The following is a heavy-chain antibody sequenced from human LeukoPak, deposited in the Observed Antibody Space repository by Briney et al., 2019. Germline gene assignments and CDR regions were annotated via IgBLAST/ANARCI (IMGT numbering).Heavy chain of an antibody. CDR1: GGSFSGYY. Sequence: SETLSLTCAVYGGSFSGYYWSWIRQPPGKGLEWIGGIYHSGSSYYNPSLESRVTISKDPSKKQFSLKLTSVTAADTAVYYCAREDASSGYLFDYWGQGTLVTVSS. D-gene: IGHD3-22*01. CDR2: IYHSGSS. J-gene: IGHJ4*02. CDR3: AREDASSGYLFDY. V-gene: IGHV4-34*01.